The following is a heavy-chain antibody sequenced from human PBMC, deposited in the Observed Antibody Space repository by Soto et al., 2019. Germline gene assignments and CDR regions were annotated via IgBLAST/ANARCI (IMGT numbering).Heavy chain of an antibody. J-gene: IGHJ3*02. CDR3: AREKYYDILTGSDDAFDI. D-gene: IGHD3-9*01. V-gene: IGHV4-30-4*01. CDR2: IYYSGST. Sequence: SETLCLTCTVSGGSISSGDYYWSWIRQPPGKGLEWIGYIYYSGSTYYNPSLKSRVTISVDTSKNQFSLKLSSVTAADTAVYYCAREKYYDILTGSDDAFDIWGQGTMVTVSS. CDR1: GGSISSGDYY.